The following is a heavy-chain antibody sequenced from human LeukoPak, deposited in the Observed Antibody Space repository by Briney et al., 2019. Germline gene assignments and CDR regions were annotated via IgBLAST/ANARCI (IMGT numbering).Heavy chain of an antibody. CDR3: ARADRDYGGDYCDY. Sequence: SETLSLTCTVSGGSISSYYWSWIRQPPGKGLEWIGYIYTSGSTNYNPSLKSRVTISVETSKNQFSLKLSSVTAADTAVYYWARADRDYGGDYCDYWGQGTLVTVSS. CDR1: GGSISSYY. D-gene: IGHD4-17*01. J-gene: IGHJ4*02. CDR2: IYTSGST. V-gene: IGHV4-4*09.